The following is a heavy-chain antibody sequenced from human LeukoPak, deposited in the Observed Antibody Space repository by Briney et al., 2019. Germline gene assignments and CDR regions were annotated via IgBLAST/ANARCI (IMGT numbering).Heavy chain of an antibody. Sequence: SETLSLTCTVSGGSISSYYWSWIRQPPGKGLEWIGYIYYSGSTNYNPSLKSRVTISVDTSKNQFSLKLSSVTAADTAVYYCARVGRYGYNLEYFDYSGQGTLVTVSS. CDR3: ARVGRYGYNLEYFDY. J-gene: IGHJ4*02. CDR2: IYYSGST. V-gene: IGHV4-59*01. CDR1: GGSISSYY. D-gene: IGHD5-24*01.